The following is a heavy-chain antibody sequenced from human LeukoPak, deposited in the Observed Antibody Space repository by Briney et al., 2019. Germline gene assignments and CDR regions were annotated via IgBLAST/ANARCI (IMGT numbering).Heavy chain of an antibody. CDR3: ARARRTVVTPNYYYYYMDV. CDR1: GYTFTSYD. V-gene: IGHV1-8*01. J-gene: IGHJ6*03. CDR2: MNLNSGNT. D-gene: IGHD4-23*01. Sequence: ASVKVSCKASGYTFTSYDINWVRQATGQGLEWMGWMNLNSGNTGYAQKFQGRVTMTRNTSISTAYMELSSLRSEDTAVYYCARARRTVVTPNYYYYYMDVWGKGTTVTVSS.